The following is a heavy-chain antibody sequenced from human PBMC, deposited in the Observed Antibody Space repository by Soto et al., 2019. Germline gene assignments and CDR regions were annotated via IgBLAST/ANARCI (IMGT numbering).Heavy chain of an antibody. CDR3: ARLSQLRYDFWSGYHKYFDY. Sequence: PSETLSLTCTVSGGSISSSSYYWGWIRQPPGKGLEWIGSIYYSGSTYYNPSLKSRVTISVDTSKNQFSLKLSSVTAADTAVYYCARLSQLRYDFWSGYHKYFDYWGQGTLVTVSS. CDR2: IYYSGST. CDR1: GGSISSSSYY. D-gene: IGHD3-3*01. V-gene: IGHV4-39*01. J-gene: IGHJ4*02.